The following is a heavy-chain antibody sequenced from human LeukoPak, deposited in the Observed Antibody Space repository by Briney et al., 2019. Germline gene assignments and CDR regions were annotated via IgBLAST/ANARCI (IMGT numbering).Heavy chain of an antibody. CDR1: GDSITSGGYS. CDR3: ARHSIFYGFSYFDY. Sequence: SQTLSLACTVSGDSITSGGYSWSWIRQHPGKGLEWIGYIYYSGSTYSNPSLKSRVTISVDTSKNHFSLKLTSVTAADTAVYYCARHSIFYGFSYFDYWGQGTLVTVSS. D-gene: IGHD3-3*01. J-gene: IGHJ4*02. V-gene: IGHV4-31*03. CDR2: IYYSGST.